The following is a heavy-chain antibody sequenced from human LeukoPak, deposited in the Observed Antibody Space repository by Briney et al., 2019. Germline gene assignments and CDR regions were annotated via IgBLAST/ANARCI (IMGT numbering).Heavy chain of an antibody. CDR3: ARGCCTSTSCRGDAFDI. CDR2: IYPGDSDT. J-gene: IGHJ3*02. V-gene: IGHV5-51*01. D-gene: IGHD2-2*01. Sequence: GESLKISCQVSGYSFTNYWIGWVRQMPGKGLEWMGIIYPGDSDTRYIPSFQGQVTISADKSINTAYLQWGSLKASDTAMYYCARGCCTSTSCRGDAFDIWGQGTTVTVSS. CDR1: GYSFTNYW.